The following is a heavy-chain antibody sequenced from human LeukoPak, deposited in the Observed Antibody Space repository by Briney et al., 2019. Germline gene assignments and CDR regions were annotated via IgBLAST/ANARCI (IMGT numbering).Heavy chain of an antibody. CDR3: ARSLRVRGVPDYMDV. CDR2: IRSDGSNK. Sequence: GGSLRLSCAASGFTFSSYGMHWVRQAPGRGLEWVAFIRSDGSNKYYADSVKGRFTISRDNSKNMLYLQMNSLGAEDTAVYYCARSLRVRGVPDYMDVWGKGTTVTISS. V-gene: IGHV3-30*02. CDR1: GFTFSSYG. D-gene: IGHD3-10*01. J-gene: IGHJ6*03.